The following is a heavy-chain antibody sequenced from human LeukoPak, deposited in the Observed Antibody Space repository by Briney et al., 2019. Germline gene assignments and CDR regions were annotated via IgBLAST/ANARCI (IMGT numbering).Heavy chain of an antibody. CDR1: GYTFTGYY. D-gene: IGHD4-17*01. CDR2: INPNSGGT. Sequence: ASVKVSCKASGYTFTGYYMHWVRQAPGQGLEWMRWINPNSGGTNYAQKFQGRVTMTRDTSISTAYMELSRLRSDDTAVYYCARDATTVTNYGMDVWGQGTTVTVSS. V-gene: IGHV1-2*02. CDR3: ARDATTVTNYGMDV. J-gene: IGHJ6*02.